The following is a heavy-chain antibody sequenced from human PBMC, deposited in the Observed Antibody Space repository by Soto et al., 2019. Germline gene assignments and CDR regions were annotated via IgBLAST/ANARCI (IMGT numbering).Heavy chain of an antibody. CDR3: AIWGSVTKVLDY. Sequence: SETLSLTCTVSGGSISSYYWSWIRQPPGKGLEWIGYIYYSGSTNYNPSLKSRVTISVDMSKNQFSLKLSSVTAADTAVYYCAIWGSVTKVLDYWGQGTLVTVSS. CDR1: GGSISSYY. CDR2: IYYSGST. V-gene: IGHV4-59*08. D-gene: IGHD4-17*01. J-gene: IGHJ4*02.